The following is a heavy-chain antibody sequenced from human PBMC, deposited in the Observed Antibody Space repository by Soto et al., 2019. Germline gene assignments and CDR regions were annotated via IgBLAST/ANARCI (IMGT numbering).Heavy chain of an antibody. J-gene: IGHJ5*02. Sequence: ASVKVSCKASGGTFSSYAISWVRQAPGQGLEWMGGIIPIFGTANYAQKFQGRVTITADESTSTAYMELSSLRSEDTAVYYRARGKGYPLLRVLGFDPWGQGTLVTVSS. CDR1: GGTFSSYA. V-gene: IGHV1-69*13. D-gene: IGHD2-2*01. CDR3: ARGKGYPLLRVLGFDP. CDR2: IIPIFGTA.